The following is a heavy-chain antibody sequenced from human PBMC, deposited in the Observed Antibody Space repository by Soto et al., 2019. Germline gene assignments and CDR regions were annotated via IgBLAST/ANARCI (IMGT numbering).Heavy chain of an antibody. Sequence: GESLKISCQASGYSFTAYWITWVRQMPGKGLEWMATIDPSDSYVDYSPSFRGHVTFSVNRSITTVYLQWNSLKASDSAMYFCTRRASSSFYHFDFWGQGALVTVSS. V-gene: IGHV5-10-1*01. D-gene: IGHD2-2*01. CDR1: GYSFTAYW. CDR2: IDPSDSYV. J-gene: IGHJ4*02. CDR3: TRRASSSFYHFDF.